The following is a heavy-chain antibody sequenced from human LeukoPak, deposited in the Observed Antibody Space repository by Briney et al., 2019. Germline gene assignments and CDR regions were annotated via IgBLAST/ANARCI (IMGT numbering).Heavy chain of an antibody. CDR3: ARALYDTSGYYYGDFDY. CDR2: INSDGSST. V-gene: IGHV3-64*01. Sequence: GGSLRLSCAASGFTFSTYAMHWVRQAPGKGLEYVSAINSDGSSTYYANSVKGRFTISRDNSKNTLYLQMGSLRADDMAVYYCARALYDTSGYYYGDFDYWGQGTLVTVS. D-gene: IGHD3-22*01. J-gene: IGHJ4*02. CDR1: GFTFSTYA.